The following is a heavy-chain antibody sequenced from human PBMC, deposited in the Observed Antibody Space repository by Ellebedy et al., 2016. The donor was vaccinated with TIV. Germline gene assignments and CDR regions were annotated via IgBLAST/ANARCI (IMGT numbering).Heavy chain of an antibody. J-gene: IGHJ6*02. CDR3: ARAWGFKLNYFYYGMDV. Sequence: SETLSLXXAVSGGSISSSNWWSWVRQPPGKGLEWIGEIYHSGSTHYNPSLKSRVTISVDKSKSQFSLKLSSVTAADTAVYYCARAWGFKLNYFYYGMDVWGQGTTVTVSS. V-gene: IGHV4-4*02. D-gene: IGHD1-7*01. CDR1: GGSISSSNW. CDR2: IYHSGST.